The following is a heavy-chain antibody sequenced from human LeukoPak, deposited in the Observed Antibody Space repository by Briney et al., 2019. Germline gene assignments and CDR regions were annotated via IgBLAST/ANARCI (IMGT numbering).Heavy chain of an antibody. CDR2: ISSSSSYI. CDR3: AGEGVEIAAAGSFDY. Sequence: GGSLRLSCAASGFTFSSYSMNWVRQAPGKGLEWVSSISSSSSYIYYADSVKGRFTISRDNAKNSLYLQMNSLRAEDTAVYHCAGEGVEIAAAGSFDYWGQGTLVTVSS. V-gene: IGHV3-21*01. J-gene: IGHJ4*02. D-gene: IGHD6-13*01. CDR1: GFTFSSYS.